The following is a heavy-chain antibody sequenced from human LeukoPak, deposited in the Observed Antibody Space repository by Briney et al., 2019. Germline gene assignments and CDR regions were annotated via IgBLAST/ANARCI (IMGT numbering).Heavy chain of an antibody. J-gene: IGHJ4*02. V-gene: IGHV3-30*18. CDR2: ISYDGSNK. D-gene: IGHD6-19*01. CDR3: AKDGFLYRSGWEVYFDY. Sequence: GGSLRLSCAASGFTFSSYGMHWVRQAPGKGLEWVAVISYDGSNKYYADSVKGRFTISRDNSKNTLYLQMNSLRAEDTAVYYCAKDGFLYRSGWEVYFDYWGQGTLVTVSS. CDR1: GFTFSSYG.